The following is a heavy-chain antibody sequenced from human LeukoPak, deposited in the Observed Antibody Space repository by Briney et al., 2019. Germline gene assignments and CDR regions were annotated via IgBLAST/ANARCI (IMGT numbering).Heavy chain of an antibody. CDR2: TYTSGSI. D-gene: IGHD6-19*01. CDR3: ARLGSSGWYDPFDY. J-gene: IGHJ4*02. CDR1: GGSISSYY. V-gene: IGHV4-4*07. Sequence: ASETLSLTCTVSGGSISSYYWSWIRQPAGKGLEWIGRTYTSGSINYNPSLKSRVTMSVDTSKNQFSLKLSSVTAADTAVYYCARLGSSGWYDPFDYWGQGTLVTVSS.